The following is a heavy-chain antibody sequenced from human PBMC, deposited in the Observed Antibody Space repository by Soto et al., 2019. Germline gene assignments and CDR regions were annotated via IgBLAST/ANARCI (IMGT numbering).Heavy chain of an antibody. V-gene: IGHV3-74*01. CDR2: INSDGRNT. Sequence: EVQLVESGGGLVQPGGSLRLSCAASGFTFSSFWMHWVRQAPGEGLVWVSRINSDGRNTSYADSVKGRFTISRDNAKNTLYLQMNSLRAEDTAVYYCARGGVPAAMSYWGQGTLVTVSS. CDR1: GFTFSSFW. J-gene: IGHJ4*02. D-gene: IGHD2-2*01. CDR3: ARGGVPAAMSY.